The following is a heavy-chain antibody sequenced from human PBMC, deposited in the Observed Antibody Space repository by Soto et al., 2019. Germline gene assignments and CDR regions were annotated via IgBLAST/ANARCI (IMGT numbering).Heavy chain of an antibody. V-gene: IGHV4-59*01. Sequence: SETLSLTCTVSGGSISSYYWSWIRQPPGKGLEWIGYIYYSGSTNYNPSLKSRVTISVDTSKNQFSLKLSSVTAADTAVYYCARDEYSGYDYWFDPWGQGTLVTVSS. D-gene: IGHD5-12*01. CDR1: GGSISSYY. CDR3: ARDEYSGYDYWFDP. CDR2: IYYSGST. J-gene: IGHJ5*02.